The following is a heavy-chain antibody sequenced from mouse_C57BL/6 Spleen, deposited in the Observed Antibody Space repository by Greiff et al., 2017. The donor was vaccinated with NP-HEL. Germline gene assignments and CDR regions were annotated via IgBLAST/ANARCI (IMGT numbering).Heavy chain of an antibody. V-gene: IGHV1-69*01. CDR3: ARRGDYDDGDY. Sequence: VQLQQPGAELVMPGASVKLSCKASGYTFTSYWMHWVKQRPGQGLEWIGEIDPSDSYTNYNQKFKGKSTLTVDKSSSTAYMQLSSLTSEDSAVYYCARRGDYDDGDYWGQGTTLTVSS. CDR2: IDPSDSYT. J-gene: IGHJ2*01. CDR1: GYTFTSYW. D-gene: IGHD2-4*01.